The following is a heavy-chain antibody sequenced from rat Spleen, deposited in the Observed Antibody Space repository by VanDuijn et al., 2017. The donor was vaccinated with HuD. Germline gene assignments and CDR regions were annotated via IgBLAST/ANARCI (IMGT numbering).Heavy chain of an antibody. V-gene: IGHV2S63*01. CDR1: GISFTDYS. J-gene: IGHJ4*01. Sequence: EVQVKESGPGLVQPSQTLSLTCTVSGISFTDYSVHWVRQPPGKGLEWMGVMWRSGSTEYNSGLKSRLSISRDTSKSQVFLNMNSLQTEDTAIYYCTRAPGKGYVMDAWGQGTAVTVSS. D-gene: IGHD5-1*01. CDR2: MWRSGST. CDR3: TRAPGKGYVMDA.